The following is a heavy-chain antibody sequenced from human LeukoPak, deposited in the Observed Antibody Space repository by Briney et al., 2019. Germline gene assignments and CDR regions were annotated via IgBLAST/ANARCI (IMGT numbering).Heavy chain of an antibody. V-gene: IGHV3-30*02. CDR1: GFTFSTYG. J-gene: IGHJ4*02. Sequence: PGGSLRLSCAASGFTFSTYGMHWVRQAPGKGLEWVAFIQYDGSNKYYADSVKGRFTISRDNSKNTLYLQMNSLRAEDTAVYYCAKHWGPTKDSSSWYLPDDYWGQGTLVTVSS. CDR2: IQYDGSNK. CDR3: AKHWGPTKDSSSWYLPDDY. D-gene: IGHD6-13*01.